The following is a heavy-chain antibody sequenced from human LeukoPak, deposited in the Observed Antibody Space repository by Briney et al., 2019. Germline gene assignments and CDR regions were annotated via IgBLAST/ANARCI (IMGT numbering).Heavy chain of an antibody. CDR1: GFTFSSYA. CDR2: ISGSGGST. J-gene: IGHJ3*02. CDR3: AKTGSLVVEAFDI. V-gene: IGHV3-23*01. D-gene: IGHD2-15*01. Sequence: PGGSLTLTCAAYGFTFSSYAMSWVRQPPGKGLEWVSAISGSGGSTYYADSVKGRFTISRDNSKNTLYLQMNSLRPEDTAVYYCAKTGSLVVEAFDIWGQGTMVTVPS.